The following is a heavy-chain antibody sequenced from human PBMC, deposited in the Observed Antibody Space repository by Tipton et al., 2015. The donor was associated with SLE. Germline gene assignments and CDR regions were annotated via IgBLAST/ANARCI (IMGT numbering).Heavy chain of an antibody. J-gene: IGHJ4*02. D-gene: IGHD6-19*01. V-gene: IGHV4-39*07. Sequence: TLSLTCTVSGDSISSSSHLWGWIRQPPGKGLEWIGNMHYSGTTDYNPSLTSRVTISVDTSYNQFSLKLSSVTAADTAVYYCARVYWQWLVDYWGQGTLVTVSS. CDR2: MHYSGTT. CDR1: GDSISSSSHL. CDR3: ARVYWQWLVDY.